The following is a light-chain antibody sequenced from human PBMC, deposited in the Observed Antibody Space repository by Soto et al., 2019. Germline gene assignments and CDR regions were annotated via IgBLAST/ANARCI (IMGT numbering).Light chain of an antibody. CDR2: KAS. CDR3: RQYDVYSK. V-gene: IGKV1-5*03. J-gene: IGKJ1*01. Sequence: DIQMTQSPSTLSASVGDRVTITCRASQNIRSWLAWYQQNPGKAPKLLIYKASNLESGVPSRFSGSGSGTEFTLTVSSLQPGDFGTYYCRQYDVYSKFGQGTRGDVK. CDR1: QNIRSW.